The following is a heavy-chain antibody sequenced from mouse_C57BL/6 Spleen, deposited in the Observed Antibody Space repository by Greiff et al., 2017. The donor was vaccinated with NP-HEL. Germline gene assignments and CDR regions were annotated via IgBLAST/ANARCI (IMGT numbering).Heavy chain of an antibody. V-gene: IGHV1-52*01. D-gene: IGHD2-5*01. CDR3: AIHYSNSAWFAY. J-gene: IGHJ3*01. CDR2: IDPSDSET. Sequence: VQLQQPGAELVRPGSSVKLSCKASGYTFTSYWMHWVKQRPIQGLEWIGNIDPSDSETHYNQKFKDKATLTVDKSSSTAYMQLSSLTSEDSAVYYCAIHYSNSAWFAYWGQGTLVTVSA. CDR1: GYTFTSYW.